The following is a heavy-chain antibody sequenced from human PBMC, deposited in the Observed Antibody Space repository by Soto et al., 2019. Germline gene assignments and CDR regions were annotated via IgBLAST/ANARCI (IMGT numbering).Heavy chain of an antibody. D-gene: IGHD3-22*01. CDR1: GFSLRSYV. V-gene: IGHV3-33*01. Sequence: SLGLACAACGFSLRSYVMDGARQEPGKGLEWVAVIWYDGSNKYYADSVKGRFTISRDNSKNTLYLQMNSLRAEDMAVYYCARDHIYESSGYDYWGQGTLVTVSS. CDR3: ARDHIYESSGYDY. J-gene: IGHJ4*02. CDR2: IWYDGSNK.